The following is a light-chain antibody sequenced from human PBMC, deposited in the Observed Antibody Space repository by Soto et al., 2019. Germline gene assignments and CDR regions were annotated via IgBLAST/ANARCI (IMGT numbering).Light chain of an antibody. CDR2: EVN. CDR3: SSYAGSYNLL. V-gene: IGLV2-8*01. J-gene: IGLJ2*01. CDR1: SGDLGGNNY. Sequence: QSALTQPPSASGSPGQSVTISCTGASGDLGGNNYVSWYQQQPGKAPQLMIYEVNKRPSGVPDCFSGSRSGTTASLTDSVLHDDDEDNYFCSSYAGSYNLLFGGGTKLTVL.